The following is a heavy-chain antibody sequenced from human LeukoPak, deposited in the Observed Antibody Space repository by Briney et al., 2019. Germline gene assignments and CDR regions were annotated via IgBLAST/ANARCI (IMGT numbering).Heavy chain of an antibody. CDR2: INPSGGST. J-gene: IGHJ4*02. V-gene: IGHV1-46*01. Sequence: ASVKVSCKASGYTFTSYYMHWVRQAPGQGLEWMGIINPSGGSTSYAQKFQGRVTMTRDTSTSTVYMELSSLRSEDTAVYYCARGPSLVVVTAILFDYWGQGTLVTVSS. CDR1: GYTFTSYY. D-gene: IGHD2-21*02. CDR3: ARGPSLVVVTAILFDY.